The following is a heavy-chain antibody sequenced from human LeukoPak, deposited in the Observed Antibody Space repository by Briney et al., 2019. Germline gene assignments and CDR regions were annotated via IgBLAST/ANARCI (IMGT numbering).Heavy chain of an antibody. CDR1: GFTFSSYS. CDR2: ISSSSSYI. D-gene: IGHD3-22*01. J-gene: IGHJ4*02. Sequence: GGSLRLSCAASGFTFSSYSMNWVRQAPGKGLEWVSSISSSSSYIYYADSVKGRFTISRDNAKNSLYLQMNSLRAEDTAVYFCARVGYDSSGRFDYWGQGTLVTVSS. V-gene: IGHV3-21*01. CDR3: ARVGYDSSGRFDY.